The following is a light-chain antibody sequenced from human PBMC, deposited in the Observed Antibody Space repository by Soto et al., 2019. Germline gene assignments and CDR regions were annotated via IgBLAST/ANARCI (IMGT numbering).Light chain of an antibody. V-gene: IGKV3-11*01. J-gene: IGKJ5*01. Sequence: EIVLTQSPAALSSSPGERATLSCRASQTVNSRLAWYQQKPGQAPRLLIYDASNRATGVPARFSGSGSGTDFTLTISSLEPEDFALYYCQQRNNWPPITFGQGTRLEIK. CDR3: QQRNNWPPIT. CDR1: QTVNSR. CDR2: DAS.